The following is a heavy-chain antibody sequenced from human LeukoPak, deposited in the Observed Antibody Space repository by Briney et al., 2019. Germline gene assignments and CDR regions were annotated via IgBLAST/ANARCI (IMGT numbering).Heavy chain of an antibody. CDR3: ARDSTWLLDY. CDR1: GFTFSSRW. V-gene: IGHV3-7*03. CDR2: IKEDGSVK. Sequence: GGSLRLSCTASGFTFSSRWMTWVRQPPGKGLEWVANIKEDGSVKYYVDSVKGRFTISRDNTKNVLYLQMNSLRADDTAVYFCARDSTWLLDYWGQGTLITVSS. J-gene: IGHJ4*02. D-gene: IGHD6-19*01.